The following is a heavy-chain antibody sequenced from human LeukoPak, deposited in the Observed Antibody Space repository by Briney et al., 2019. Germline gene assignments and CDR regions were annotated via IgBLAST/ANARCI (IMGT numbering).Heavy chain of an antibody. CDR3: ASVRY. V-gene: IGHV3-74*01. J-gene: IGHJ4*02. Sequence: PGGSLRLSCAASGFTFSSYWMHWIRQAPGKGLVWVSRISNDGGNTSYADSVKGRFTISRDNSKNTLYLQMNSLRAEDTAVYYCASVRYWGQGTLVTVSS. CDR2: ISNDGGNT. CDR1: GFTFSSYW.